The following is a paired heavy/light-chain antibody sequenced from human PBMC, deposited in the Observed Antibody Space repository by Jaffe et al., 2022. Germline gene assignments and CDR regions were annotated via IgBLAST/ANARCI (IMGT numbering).Heavy chain of an antibody. V-gene: IGHV4-34*01. CDR3: AKKGLGEVIISRSYFDP. J-gene: IGHJ5*02. D-gene: IGHD3-3*01. CDR2: INHTGST. CDR1: GGSISGHF. Sequence: QVQIQQWGAGLLKPSETLSLTCAVYGGSISGHFWTWIRQTPGKGLEWLGEINHTGSTNNNPSLKGRITMSVDTSKNQFSLNLTSVTAADTAVYYCAKKGLGEVIISRSYFDPWGQGTLVTVSS.
Light chain of an antibody. V-gene: IGKV3-15*01. CDR1: QNINND. CDR2: GAS. Sequence: DIVMTQSPDTLSVSPGERATLSCRASQNINNDLAWYQQKPGQAPRLLIYGASTRAAGIPARFSGSGSGTQFTLTISSLQSEDFAVYYCQQYSHWLSTFGQGTKLEI. CDR3: QQYSHWLST. J-gene: IGKJ2*01.